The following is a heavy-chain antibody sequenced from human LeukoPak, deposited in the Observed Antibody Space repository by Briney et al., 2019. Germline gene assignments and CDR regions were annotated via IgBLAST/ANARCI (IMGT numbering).Heavy chain of an antibody. J-gene: IGHJ4*02. CDR2: IYSGGST. V-gene: IGHV3-66*01. CDR3: ARESRLTGGFGDTPIDY. D-gene: IGHD7-27*01. CDR1: GFTVSSNY. Sequence: PGGSLRLSCAASGFTVSSNYMSWVRQAPGKGLEWVSVIYSGGSTYYADSVKGRFTISRDNSKNTLYLQMNSLRAEDTAVYYCARESRLTGGFGDTPIDYWGQGTLVTVSS.